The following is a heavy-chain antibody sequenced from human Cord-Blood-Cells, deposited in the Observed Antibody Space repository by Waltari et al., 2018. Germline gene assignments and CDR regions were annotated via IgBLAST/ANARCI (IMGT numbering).Heavy chain of an antibody. V-gene: IGHV4-34*01. Sequence: QVQLQQWGEGLLKPSETLSLTCAVYGGSFSGYYWSWIRQPPGKGLEWIGEINHSGSTNSDPCLKRRVTISVDTSENQFSLELRSVTAADTAVYYCARPRIVGATRAFDIWGQGTMVTVSS. CDR1: GGSFSGYY. D-gene: IGHD1-26*01. CDR2: INHSGST. J-gene: IGHJ3*02. CDR3: ARPRIVGATRAFDI.